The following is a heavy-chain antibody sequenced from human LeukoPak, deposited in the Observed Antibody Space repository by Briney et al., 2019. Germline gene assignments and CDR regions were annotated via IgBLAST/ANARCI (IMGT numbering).Heavy chain of an antibody. CDR1: GDSVSNKRAT. V-gene: IGHV6-1*01. CDR3: ARVPTLGAFDL. J-gene: IGHJ3*01. Sequence: SQTLSLTCAISGDSVSNKRATWIWIRQSPSRGLEYLGRTYYRSEWYSEYAVSVRSRLTINPETSKNQFSLHLNSVTPEDTAVYYCARVPTLGAFDLWGPGTMVTVSS. CDR2: TYYRSEWYS.